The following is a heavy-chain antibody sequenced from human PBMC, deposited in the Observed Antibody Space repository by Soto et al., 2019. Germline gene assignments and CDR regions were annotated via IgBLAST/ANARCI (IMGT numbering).Heavy chain of an antibody. CDR3: ARGGDDSSGYYPYYFDY. D-gene: IGHD3-22*01. CDR2: INHSGST. CDR1: GGSFSGYY. Sequence: SETLSLTCAVYGGSFSGYYWSWIRQPPGKGLEWIGEINHSGSTNYNPSLKSRVTISVDTSKNQFSLKLSSVTAADTAVYYCARGGDDSSGYYPYYFDYWGQGTLVTVSS. V-gene: IGHV4-34*01. J-gene: IGHJ4*02.